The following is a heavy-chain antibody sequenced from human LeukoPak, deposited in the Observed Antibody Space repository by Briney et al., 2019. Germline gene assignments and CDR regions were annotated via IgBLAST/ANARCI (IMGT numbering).Heavy chain of an antibody. CDR3: ARTRSSSWPFDY. Sequence: ASVKVSCKASGYTFTSYDIHWVRQATGQGLEWMGRMNPNRGDTDYAQKFQGRVTMTRDTSISTAYMELSSLRSEDTALYYCARTRSSSWPFDYWGQGTLVTVSS. J-gene: IGHJ4*02. D-gene: IGHD6-13*01. CDR1: GYTFTSYD. V-gene: IGHV1-8*01. CDR2: MNPNRGDT.